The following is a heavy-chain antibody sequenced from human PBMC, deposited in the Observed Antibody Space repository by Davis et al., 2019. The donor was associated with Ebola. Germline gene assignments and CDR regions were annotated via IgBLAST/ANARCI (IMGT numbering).Heavy chain of an antibody. CDR1: SFTFSNYA. CDR2: ISDSSYST. Sequence: GESLKISCAASSFTFSNYAMSWVRQAPGKGLEWVSTISDSSYSTYYADSVKGRFTISRDNSKNTLYLQMNSLRAEDTAVYYCAKGEEDTAMVSDAFDIWGQGTMVTVSS. D-gene: IGHD5-18*01. V-gene: IGHV3-23*01. J-gene: IGHJ3*02. CDR3: AKGEEDTAMVSDAFDI.